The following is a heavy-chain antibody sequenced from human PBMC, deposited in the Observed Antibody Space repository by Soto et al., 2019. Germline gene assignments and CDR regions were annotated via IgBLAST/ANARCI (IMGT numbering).Heavy chain of an antibody. CDR1: GFTFSSYA. CDR2: ISGSGGST. Sequence: GGSLRLSCAASGFTFSSYAMSWVRQAPGKGLEGVSAISGSGGSTYYADSVKGRFTISRDNSKNTLYLQMNSLRAEDTAVYYCAKDHYGDYVYYYYYGMDVWGQGTTVTVSS. D-gene: IGHD4-17*01. V-gene: IGHV3-23*01. J-gene: IGHJ6*02. CDR3: AKDHYGDYVYYYYYGMDV.